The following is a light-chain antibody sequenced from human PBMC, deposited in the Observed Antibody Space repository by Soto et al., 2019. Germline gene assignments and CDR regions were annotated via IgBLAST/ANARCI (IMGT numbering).Light chain of an antibody. CDR1: QSISSY. CDR2: AAS. Sequence: DLQMTQSPSSLSASVGDRVTITCRASQSISSYLNWYQQKPGQAPKLLIYAASSLHSGVPYRFSGSGSGTDLTLTISSLQPEDFATYYCQQSYSTPRTCGQGTKVDIK. V-gene: IGKV1-39*01. J-gene: IGKJ1*01. CDR3: QQSYSTPRT.